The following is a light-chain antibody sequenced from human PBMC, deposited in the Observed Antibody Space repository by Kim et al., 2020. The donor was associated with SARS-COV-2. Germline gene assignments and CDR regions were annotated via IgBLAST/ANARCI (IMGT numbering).Light chain of an antibody. CDR1: RSDVGGYNY. CDR2: HVN. J-gene: IGLJ3*02. V-gene: IGLV2-14*04. Sequence: GQSITISCTGTRSDVGGYNYVSWYQQHPGKAPKLMIYHVNKRPSGVSDRFSGSKSGNTASLTISGLQAEDEADYYCSSYTSISTWLFGGGTELTVL. CDR3: SSYTSISTWL.